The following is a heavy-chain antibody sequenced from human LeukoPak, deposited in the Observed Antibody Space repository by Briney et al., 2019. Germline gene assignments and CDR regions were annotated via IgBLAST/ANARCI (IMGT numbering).Heavy chain of an antibody. Sequence: SVKVSCKASGGTFSSYAISWVRQAPGQGLEWMGRIIPIFGTANYAQKFQGRVTITTDESTSTAYMELSSLRSEDTAVYYCARDRTGTKSRRWFDPWGQGTLVTVSS. J-gene: IGHJ5*02. D-gene: IGHD1-1*01. V-gene: IGHV1-69*05. CDR2: IIPIFGTA. CDR1: GGTFSSYA. CDR3: ARDRTGTKSRRWFDP.